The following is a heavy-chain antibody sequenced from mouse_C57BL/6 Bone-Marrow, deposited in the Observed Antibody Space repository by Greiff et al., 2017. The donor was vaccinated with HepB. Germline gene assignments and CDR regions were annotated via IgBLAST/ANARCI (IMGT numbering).Heavy chain of an antibody. CDR3: AREETTGYSMDY. V-gene: IGHV1-64*01. D-gene: IGHD2-13*01. J-gene: IGHJ4*01. CDR2: IHPNSGST. CDR1: GYTFTSYW. Sequence: QVQLQQPGAELVKPGASVKLSCKASGYTFTSYWMHWVKQRPGQGLEWIGMIHPNSGSTNYNEKFKSKATLTVDKSTSTAYMQLSSLTSEDSAVYYCAREETTGYSMDYWGQGTPVTVSS.